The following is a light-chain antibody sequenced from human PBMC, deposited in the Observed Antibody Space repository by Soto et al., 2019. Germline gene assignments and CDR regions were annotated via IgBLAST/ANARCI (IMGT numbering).Light chain of an antibody. CDR3: QKCDSSPLT. J-gene: IGKJ4*01. CDR1: HDIANY. V-gene: IGKV1-27*01. CDR2: AAS. Sequence: DVQMTQSPSSLSASVGDRVTITCRASHDIANYLVWYQQKPGKAPKVLIYAASTLQSGVPSRFSGSGSGTDFTLTISILQPEDVATYYCQKCDSSPLTFGGGTKVDI.